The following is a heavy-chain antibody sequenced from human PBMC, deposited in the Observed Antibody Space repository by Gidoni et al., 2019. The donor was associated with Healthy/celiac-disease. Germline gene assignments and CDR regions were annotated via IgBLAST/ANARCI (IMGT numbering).Heavy chain of an antibody. D-gene: IGHD6-13*01. CDR3: AKDHHLGIAETGCLDY. Sequence: DVQLVESGGGLLQPGRSMSLSCAASGCTFDDYAMHWVRQAPGKGLEWVSGISWNSGSIGYADSVKGRFTISRDNAKNSLYLQMNSLRAEDTALYYCAKDHHLGIAETGCLDYWGQGTLVTVSS. J-gene: IGHJ4*02. V-gene: IGHV3-9*01. CDR1: GCTFDDYA. CDR2: ISWNSGSI.